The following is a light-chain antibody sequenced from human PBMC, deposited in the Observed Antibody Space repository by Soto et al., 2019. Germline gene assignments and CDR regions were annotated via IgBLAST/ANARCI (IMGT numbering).Light chain of an antibody. Sequence: DIQMTQSPSTLSASVGDRVTITCRASQSISSWLAWYQQKLGRAPRLLIYDASSLESGVPSRFSGSGYGTEFTLTISSLQPDDVVVYYCQEYYRTPETFGQVTKV. CDR3: QEYYRTPET. J-gene: IGKJ1*01. V-gene: IGKV1-5*01. CDR1: QSISSW. CDR2: DAS.